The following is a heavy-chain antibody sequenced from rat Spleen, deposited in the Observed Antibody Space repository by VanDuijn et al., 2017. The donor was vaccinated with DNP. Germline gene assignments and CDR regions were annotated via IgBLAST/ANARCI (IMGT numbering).Heavy chain of an antibody. J-gene: IGHJ2*01. CDR1: GYSITSSYR. V-gene: IGHV3-3*01. Sequence: EVQLQESGPGLVKPSQSLSLTCSVTGYSITSSYRWTWIRKFPGHKLEWMGYINSAGSIEYNPSLKGRISITSDTSKNQFFLHLNSVTTEDTATYYCARWSDYFDYWGQGVMVTVSS. CDR3: ARWSDYFDY. D-gene: IGHD4-2*01. CDR2: INSAGSI.